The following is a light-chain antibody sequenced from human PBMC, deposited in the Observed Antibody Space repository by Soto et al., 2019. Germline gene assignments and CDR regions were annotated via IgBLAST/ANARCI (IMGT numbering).Light chain of an antibody. Sequence: QSALTQPASLSGSPGQSVTISCTATSSAVAGYNYVSWYQQHPGKAPKLIIYDVTYRPSGVSDRFSGSKSGNTASLTISALQAEDEADYYCNSYISVSGRGVFGGGTKLTVL. J-gene: IGLJ3*02. V-gene: IGLV2-14*01. CDR1: SSAVAGYNY. CDR3: NSYISVSGRGV. CDR2: DVT.